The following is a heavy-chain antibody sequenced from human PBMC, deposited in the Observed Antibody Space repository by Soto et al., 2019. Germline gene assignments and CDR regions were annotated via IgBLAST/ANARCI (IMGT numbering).Heavy chain of an antibody. CDR1: GFTFSSYW. D-gene: IGHD1-26*01. J-gene: IGHJ4*02. CDR3: ARDSGSYSHYFDY. Sequence: GGSLRLSCVASGFTFSSYWMSWVRQAPGKGLEWVANIKQDGSEKYYVDSVKGRFTISRDNAKNSLYLQMNSLRAEDTAVYYCARDSGSYSHYFDYWGQGTLVTVSS. V-gene: IGHV3-7*05. CDR2: IKQDGSEK.